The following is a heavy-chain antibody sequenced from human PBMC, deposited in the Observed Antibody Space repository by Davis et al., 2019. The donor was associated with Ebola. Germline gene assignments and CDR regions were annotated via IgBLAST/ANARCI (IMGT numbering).Heavy chain of an antibody. CDR3: ARDPAYYSAHVLDI. CDR2: MNCDGCSRRDADYVKGRLTT. D-gene: IGHD2/OR15-2a*01. J-gene: IGHJ3*02. CDR1: GFTFSRYW. Sequence: GESLKISCTASGFTFSRYWMHWVRQAPGKGLVWVSRMNCDGCSRRDADYVKGRLTTDYADSVKGRFTISRDDAKNTLYLRMNSLRAEDTAIYYCARDPAYYSAHVLDIWGQGTLVTVSS. V-gene: IGHV3-74*01.